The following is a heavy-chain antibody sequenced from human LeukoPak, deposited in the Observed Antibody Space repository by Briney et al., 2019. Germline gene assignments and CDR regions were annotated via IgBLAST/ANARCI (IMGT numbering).Heavy chain of an antibody. CDR2: INGRGIST. V-gene: IGHV3-74*01. Sequence: GGSLRLSCAASGFTFSNYWMHWVRQAPGKGLVWVSRINGRGISTYYADSVKGRFTISRDNSKNTLYLQMNSLRDDDTAVYHCVREPYYDSSGSFDYWGQGTLVTVSS. CDR3: VREPYYDSSGSFDY. D-gene: IGHD3-22*01. CDR1: GFTFSNYW. J-gene: IGHJ4*02.